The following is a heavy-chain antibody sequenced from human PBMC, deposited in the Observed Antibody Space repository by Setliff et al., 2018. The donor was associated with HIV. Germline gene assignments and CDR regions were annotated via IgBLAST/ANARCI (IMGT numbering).Heavy chain of an antibody. D-gene: IGHD2-15*01. V-gene: IGHV4-30-2*01. CDR1: GGSIGSGGYS. CDR2: IYHVGGT. CDR3: AKGPVSGVDL. J-gene: IGHJ5*02. Sequence: SETLSLTCAVSGGSIGSGGYSWSWIRQPPGRGLEWVGYIYHVGGTYYNPSLRSRVTISVDRPKNLFSLKLTSVTAADTAVYYCAKGPVSGVDLWGQGTLVTVSS.